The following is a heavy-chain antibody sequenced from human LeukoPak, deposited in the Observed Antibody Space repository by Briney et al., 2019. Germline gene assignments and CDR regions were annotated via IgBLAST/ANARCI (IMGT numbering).Heavy chain of an antibody. J-gene: IGHJ5*02. CDR2: ISAYNGNT. D-gene: IGHD3-10*01. V-gene: IGHV1-18*01. Sequence: GASVKVSCKASGYTFTSYGISWVRQAPGQGLEWMGWISAYNGNTNYAQKLQGRVTMTTDTSTSTAYMERRSLRSDDTAVYYCARDYGSGSYYSNWFDPWGQGTLVTVSS. CDR3: ARDYGSGSYYSNWFDP. CDR1: GYTFTSYG.